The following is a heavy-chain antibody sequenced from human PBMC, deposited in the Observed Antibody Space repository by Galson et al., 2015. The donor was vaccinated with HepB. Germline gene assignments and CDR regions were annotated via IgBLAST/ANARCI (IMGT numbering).Heavy chain of an antibody. CDR2: TYYRAKWYQ. Sequence: SPSRGLEWLGRTYYRAKWYQDYAVSVKSRMTINSDTSKNQFSLHLNSVTPEDTAVYYCARVRTRRPPHYYYGLDVWGQGTTVTVSS. CDR3: ARVRTRRPPHYYYGLDV. V-gene: IGHV6-1*01. J-gene: IGHJ6*02.